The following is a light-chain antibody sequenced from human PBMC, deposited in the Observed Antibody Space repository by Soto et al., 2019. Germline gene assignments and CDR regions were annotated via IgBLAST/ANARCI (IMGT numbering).Light chain of an antibody. CDR2: EAS. CDR1: QGVSIS. J-gene: IGKJ4*01. CDR3: QQRSNWPLT. Sequence: EVVLTQSPATLSLSPGDGATLSCRASQGVSISLAWYQQKPGQAPRLLIYEASNRATGIPARFRGTGSGTDFTLTISNLEPEDFAVYYCQQRSNWPLTFGGGTKVEIK. V-gene: IGKV3-11*01.